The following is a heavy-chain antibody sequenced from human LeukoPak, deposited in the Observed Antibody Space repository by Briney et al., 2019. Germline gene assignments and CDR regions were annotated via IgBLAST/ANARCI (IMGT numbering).Heavy chain of an antibody. D-gene: IGHD5-24*01. CDR3: ARGGRDGYNHGVDY. J-gene: IGHJ4*02. Sequence: GASVKVSCKASGGTFSSYAISWVRQAPGQGLEWMGGIIPIFGTANYAQKFQGRVTITTDESTSTAYMELSSLRSEDTAVYYCARGGRDGYNHGVDYWGQGTLVTVSS. V-gene: IGHV1-69*05. CDR1: GGTFSSYA. CDR2: IIPIFGTA.